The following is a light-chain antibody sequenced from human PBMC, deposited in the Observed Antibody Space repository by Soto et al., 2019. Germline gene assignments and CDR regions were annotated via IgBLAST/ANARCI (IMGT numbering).Light chain of an antibody. CDR1: QTVGSN. Sequence: EIVMTQSPATLSVSPGERATLSCRASQTVGSNLAWYQQRPGQAHRLLIYGASTRATGIPARFSGSGSGTEFTRTISSRQSEDFALYYCQQYNKWPLFTFGPGTRVDIK. J-gene: IGKJ3*01. CDR3: QQYNKWPLFT. V-gene: IGKV3-15*01. CDR2: GAS.